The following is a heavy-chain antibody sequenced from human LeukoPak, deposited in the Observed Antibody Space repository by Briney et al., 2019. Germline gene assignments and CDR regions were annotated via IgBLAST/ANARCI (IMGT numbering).Heavy chain of an antibody. CDR3: AKDWGRYYYDSSGYNY. CDR2: ISYDGSNK. CDR1: GFTFSSDG. V-gene: IGHV3-30*18. Sequence: GGSLRLSCAASGFTFSSDGMHWVRQAPGKGLEWVAVISYDGSNKYYADSVKGRFTISRDNSKNTLYLQMNSLRAEDTAVYYCAKDWGRYYYDSSGYNYWGQGTLVTVSS. D-gene: IGHD3-22*01. J-gene: IGHJ4*02.